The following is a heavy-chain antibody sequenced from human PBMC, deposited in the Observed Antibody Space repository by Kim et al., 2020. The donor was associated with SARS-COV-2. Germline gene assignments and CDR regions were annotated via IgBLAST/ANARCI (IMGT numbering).Heavy chain of an antibody. D-gene: IGHD4-17*01. CDR2: IIPIFGTA. V-gene: IGHV1-69*13. CDR1: GGTFSSYA. J-gene: IGHJ6*02. Sequence: SVKVSCKASGGTFSSYAISWVRQAPGQGLEWMGGIIPIFGTANYAQKFQGRVTITADESTSTAYMELSSLRSEDTAVYYCARVGDYGDYVGYYYYGMDVWGQGTTVTVSS. CDR3: ARVGDYGDYVGYYYYGMDV.